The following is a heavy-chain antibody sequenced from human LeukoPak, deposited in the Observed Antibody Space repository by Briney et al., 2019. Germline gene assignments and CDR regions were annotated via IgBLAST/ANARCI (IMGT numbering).Heavy chain of an antibody. V-gene: IGHV1-69*04. CDR1: VGTFSSYA. Sequence: ASVKVSCKASVGTFSSYAISWVRQAPGQGLEWMGRIIPILGIANYAQKFQGRVTITADKSTSTAYMELSSLRSEDTAVYYCARDSRYSTTGGYYYGMDVWGQGTTVTVSS. CDR3: ARDSRYSTTGGYYYGMDV. CDR2: IIPILGIA. J-gene: IGHJ6*02. D-gene: IGHD6-13*01.